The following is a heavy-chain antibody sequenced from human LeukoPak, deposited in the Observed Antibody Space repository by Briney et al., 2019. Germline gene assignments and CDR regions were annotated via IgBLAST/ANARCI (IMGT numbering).Heavy chain of an antibody. CDR3: ARDGSTSCRWFDP. CDR1: GGTFSSYA. J-gene: IGHJ5*02. Sequence: SVKVSCKASGGTFSSYAISWVRQAPGQGLEWMGRIIPIFGTANYAQKFQGRVTITTDESTSTAYMELSSLRSEDTAVYYCARDGSTSCRWFDPWGQGTLVTVSS. V-gene: IGHV1-69*05. CDR2: IIPIFGTA. D-gene: IGHD2-2*01.